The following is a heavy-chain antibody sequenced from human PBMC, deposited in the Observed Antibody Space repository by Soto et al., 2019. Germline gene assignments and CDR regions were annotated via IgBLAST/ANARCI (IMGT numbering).Heavy chain of an antibody. CDR2: INPNSGGT. Sequence: QVQLVQSGAEVKKPGASVKVSCKASGYTFTGYYMHWVRQAPGQGLEWMGWINPNSGGTNYARKFQGWVTMTRDTSTSTAYMELSRLRSDDTAVYYCARPLYSGSYYAMDVWGQGTTVTVSS. CDR1: GYTFTGYY. J-gene: IGHJ6*02. CDR3: ARPLYSGSYYAMDV. V-gene: IGHV1-2*04. D-gene: IGHD1-26*01.